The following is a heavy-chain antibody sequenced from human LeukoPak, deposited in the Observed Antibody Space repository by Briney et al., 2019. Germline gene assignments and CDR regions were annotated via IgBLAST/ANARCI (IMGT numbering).Heavy chain of an antibody. J-gene: IGHJ6*02. D-gene: IGHD4-17*01. CDR2: ISSSGSTI. Sequence: PGGSLRLSCAASGFTFSVYEMDWVRQAPGKGLEWISYISSSGSTIYYADSVKGRFTISRDNAKNSLYLQMNSLRAEDTAVYYCARGGDYHYYYYGMDVWGQGTTVTVSS. V-gene: IGHV3-48*03. CDR3: ARGGDYHYYYYGMDV. CDR1: GFTFSVYE.